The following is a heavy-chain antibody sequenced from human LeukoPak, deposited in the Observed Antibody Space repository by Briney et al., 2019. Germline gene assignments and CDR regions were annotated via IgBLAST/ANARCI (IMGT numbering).Heavy chain of an antibody. Sequence: SETLSLTCTVSGGSISSYYWSWIRQPPGKGLEWIGSIYYSGSTYYNPSLKSRVTISVDTSKNQFSLKLSSVTAADTAVYYCVKGAVAGYFDYWGQGTLVTVSS. CDR1: GGSISSYY. D-gene: IGHD6-19*01. CDR3: VKGAVAGYFDY. V-gene: IGHV4-39*07. J-gene: IGHJ4*02. CDR2: IYYSGST.